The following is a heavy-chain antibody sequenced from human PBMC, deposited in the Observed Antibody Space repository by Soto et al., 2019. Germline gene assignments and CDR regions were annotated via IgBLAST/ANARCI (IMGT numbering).Heavy chain of an antibody. CDR1: GCSFSDYG. CDR3: ARVNYDFWMGYYYYMDV. CDR2: ISNNGGST. J-gene: IGHJ6*03. V-gene: IGHV3-64*01. Sequence: GGPLRLSCAASGCSFSDYGMHWVRQAPGKGPEYVSGISNNGGSTFYANSVKGRFTMSRDNSKNTLYLQMGSLRAADTAVYYCARVNYDFWMGYYYYMDVWGKGTTVTVSS. D-gene: IGHD3-3*01.